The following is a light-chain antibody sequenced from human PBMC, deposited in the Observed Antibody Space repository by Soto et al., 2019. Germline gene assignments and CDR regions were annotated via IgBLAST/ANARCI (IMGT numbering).Light chain of an antibody. CDR2: EVN. CDR3: CSYARGSTYV. J-gene: IGLJ1*01. Sequence: QSVLTQPPSASGSPGQSVTISCTGTSSDVGGYNYVSWFQQHPGKAPKLIIHEVNQRPSGVPDRFSGSKSGNTAFLTVSALQAEDEAHYYCCSYARGSTYVFGTGTKVTVL. V-gene: IGLV2-8*01. CDR1: SSDVGGYNY.